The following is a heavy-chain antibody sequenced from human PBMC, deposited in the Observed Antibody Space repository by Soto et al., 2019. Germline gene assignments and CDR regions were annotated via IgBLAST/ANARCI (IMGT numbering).Heavy chain of an antibody. CDR3: ARACREGYYYYGMDV. Sequence: SVKVSYKASGSTFSSYAIRWVRQAPGQGLEWMGGIIPIFGTANYAQKFQGRVTITADESTSTAYMELSSLRSEDTAVYYCARACREGYYYYGMDVWGQGTTVTVSS. J-gene: IGHJ6*02. CDR2: IIPIFGTA. CDR1: GSTFSSYA. D-gene: IGHD2-2*01. V-gene: IGHV1-69*13.